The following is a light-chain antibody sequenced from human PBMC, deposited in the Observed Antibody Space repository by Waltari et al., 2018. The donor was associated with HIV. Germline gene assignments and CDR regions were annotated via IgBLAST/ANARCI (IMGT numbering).Light chain of an antibody. CDR2: SNN. Sequence: QSVLIQSPSMSGTPGQSITISCSGSNSNIGKNGVYWHQQFPVTAPKVLIYSNNRRPSGVPDRFSGSKSGTSASLAISGLRSEDEADYYCSVWDDSLSVQVFGGGTKLTVL. CDR3: SVWDDSLSVQV. V-gene: IGLV1-47*01. CDR1: NSNIGKNG. J-gene: IGLJ3*02.